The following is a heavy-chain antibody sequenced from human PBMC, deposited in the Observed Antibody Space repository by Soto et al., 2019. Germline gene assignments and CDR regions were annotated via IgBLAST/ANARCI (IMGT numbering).Heavy chain of an antibody. CDR1: GGSISSSSYY. CDR2: IYYSGST. CDR3: ARPNSSGWQFDY. D-gene: IGHD6-19*01. Sequence: PSETLSLTCTVSGGSISSSSYYWGWVRQPPGKGLEWIGSIYYSGSTYYNPPLKSRVTISVDTSKNQFSLKLSSVTAADTAVYYCARPNSSGWQFDYWGQGTLVTVSS. V-gene: IGHV4-39*01. J-gene: IGHJ4*02.